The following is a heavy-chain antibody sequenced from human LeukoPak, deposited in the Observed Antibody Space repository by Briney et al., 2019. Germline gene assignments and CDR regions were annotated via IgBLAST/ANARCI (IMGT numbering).Heavy chain of an antibody. CDR3: AKQTYYDFWSGYTDY. V-gene: IGHV3-23*01. Sequence: GGSLRLSCAASGFTFNTYWMHWVRQAPGKGLEWVSAISGSGGSTYYADSVKGRFTISRDNSENTLYLQMNSLRAEDTAVYYCAKQTYYDFWSGYTDYWGQGTLVTVSS. CDR1: GFTFNTYW. D-gene: IGHD3-3*01. J-gene: IGHJ4*02. CDR2: ISGSGGST.